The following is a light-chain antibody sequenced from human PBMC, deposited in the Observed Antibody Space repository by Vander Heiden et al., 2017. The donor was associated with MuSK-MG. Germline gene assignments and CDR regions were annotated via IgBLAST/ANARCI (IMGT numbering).Light chain of an antibody. V-gene: IGKV1-39*01. Sequence: DIQMTQSPSSLSASVGDRVTISCRASQSISGYLSWYQQKPGKAPNLLSYAASSLQSGVPSRFSGSGSGTDFTLTISSLQPEDFATYYCQQSYSTPWTFGQGTKVEIK. CDR3: QQSYSTPWT. J-gene: IGKJ1*01. CDR1: QSISGY. CDR2: AAS.